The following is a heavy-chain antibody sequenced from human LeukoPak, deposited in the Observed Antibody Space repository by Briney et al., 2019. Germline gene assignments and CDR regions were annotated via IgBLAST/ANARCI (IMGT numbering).Heavy chain of an antibody. CDR3: ARYSPVVGTLTSRQINDAFDI. CDR2: IYYSGGT. V-gene: IGHV4-39*07. D-gene: IGHD2-15*01. CDR1: GGSISSSSYY. Sequence: PSETLSLTCTVSGGSISSSSYYWGWIRQPPGKGLEWIGSIYYSGGTYYNPSLKSRVTISVDTSKNQFFLKLSSVTAADTAVYYCARYSPVVGTLTSRQINDAFDIWGQGTMVTVSS. J-gene: IGHJ3*02.